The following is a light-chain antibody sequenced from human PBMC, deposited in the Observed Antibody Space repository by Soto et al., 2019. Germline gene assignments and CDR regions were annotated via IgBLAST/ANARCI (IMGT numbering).Light chain of an antibody. Sequence: EIVLTQSPGTLSLSPGEGATLSCRASQSVSTNFFAWYQQKPGQAPRLLIYGASTRATGIPARFSGSGSGTDFTLTISRLEPEDFAVYYCQQYGRTSWTFGQGTKVEIK. V-gene: IGKV3-20*01. CDR2: GAS. CDR1: QSVSTNF. CDR3: QQYGRTSWT. J-gene: IGKJ1*01.